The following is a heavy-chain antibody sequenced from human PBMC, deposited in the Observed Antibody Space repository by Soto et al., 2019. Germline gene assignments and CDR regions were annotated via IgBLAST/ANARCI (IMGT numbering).Heavy chain of an antibody. Sequence: QVQLQQWGAGLLKPSETLSLTCAVYGGSFSGYYWSWIRQPPGKGLEWIGEINHSGSTNYNPSLKSRVTTSVDTSQNQFSLKLSSVTAAGTAVYYCARGRVTTPLAFFDYWGQGTLVTVSS. CDR3: ARGRVTTPLAFFDY. D-gene: IGHD4-17*01. V-gene: IGHV4-34*01. J-gene: IGHJ4*02. CDR1: GGSFSGYY. CDR2: INHSGST.